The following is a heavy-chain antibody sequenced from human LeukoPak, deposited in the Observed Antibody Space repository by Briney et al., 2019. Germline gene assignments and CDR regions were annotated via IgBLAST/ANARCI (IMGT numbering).Heavy chain of an antibody. CDR2: ISGSGGST. V-gene: IGHV3-23*01. CDR1: GFTFSSYA. CDR3: AKDPAPYYDILTGYPWDY. D-gene: IGHD3-9*01. J-gene: IGHJ4*02. Sequence: GGSLRLSCAASGFTFSSYAMSWVRQAPGKGLEWVSAISGSGGSTYYADSVKGRFTISRDKSKNTLYLQMNSLGAEDTAVYYCAKDPAPYYDILTGYPWDYWGQGTLVTVSS.